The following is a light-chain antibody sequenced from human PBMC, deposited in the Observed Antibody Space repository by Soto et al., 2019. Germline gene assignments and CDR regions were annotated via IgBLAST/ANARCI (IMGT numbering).Light chain of an antibody. CDR1: SSNIGNEY. J-gene: IGLJ2*01. V-gene: IGLV1-51*01. Sequence: QSVLTQPPSVSAAPGQKVTISCSGSSSNIGNEYVSWYQQLPGTAPKLLIYYNNQRPSGIPDRFSGSKSGTSATLGITGLQTGDEADYYCGTWDGSLSAVVFGGGTKVTVL. CDR3: GTWDGSLSAVV. CDR2: YNN.